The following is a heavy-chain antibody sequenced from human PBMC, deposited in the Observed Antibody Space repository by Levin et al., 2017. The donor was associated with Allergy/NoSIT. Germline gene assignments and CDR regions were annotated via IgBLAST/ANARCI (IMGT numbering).Heavy chain of an antibody. V-gene: IGHV4-34*01. CDR2: VNPGGST. D-gene: IGHD3-10*01. CDR3: ATISMFRGGPNMVSK. CDR1: GASFSGDS. J-gene: IGHJ4*02. Sequence: SETLSLTCTVPGASFSGDSWSWIRQPPGKGLEWIGEVNPGGSTNYKPSLKSRLTISVDTSSNHFSLKLTSVTAADTAVYYCATISMFRGGPNMVSKWGQGTLVTVSS.